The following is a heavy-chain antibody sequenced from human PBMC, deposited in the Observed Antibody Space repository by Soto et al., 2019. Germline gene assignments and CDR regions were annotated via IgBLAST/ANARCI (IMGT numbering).Heavy chain of an antibody. D-gene: IGHD3-22*01. Sequence: SETLSLTCTVSGGSISSYYWSWIRQPPGKGLEWIGYIYYTGSTNYNPSLKSRVTISVDTSKNQFSLKLSSVTAADTAVYFCARPLSGYGAFDIRGQGTMVT. CDR1: GGSISSYY. V-gene: IGHV4-59*08. CDR2: IYYTGST. J-gene: IGHJ3*02. CDR3: ARPLSGYGAFDI.